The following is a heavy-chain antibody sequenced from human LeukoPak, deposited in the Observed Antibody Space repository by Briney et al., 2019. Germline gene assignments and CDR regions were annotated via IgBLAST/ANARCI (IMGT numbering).Heavy chain of an antibody. V-gene: IGHV4-39*07. CDR1: GGSLSSSSYY. J-gene: IGHJ6*04. CDR3: ARFMPIVVVPAAANQGDV. D-gene: IGHD2-2*01. Sequence: SETLSLTCSVSGGSLSSSSYYWGWIRQPPGTGLEWIGSIYYSGSTYYNPSLKSRVTISVDTSKNQFSLKLSSVTAADTAVYYCARFMPIVVVPAAANQGDVWGKGTTVTVSS. CDR2: IYYSGST.